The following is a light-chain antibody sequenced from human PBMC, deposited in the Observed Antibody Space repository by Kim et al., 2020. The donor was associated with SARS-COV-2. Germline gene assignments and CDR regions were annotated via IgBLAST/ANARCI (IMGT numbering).Light chain of an antibody. J-gene: IGKJ4*01. CDR2: WAS. Sequence: ATINCKSSQSVLYSSNNKNYLAWYQQKPGQPPKLLIYWASTRESGVPERFSGSGSATDFTLTISSLQAEDVAVYFCQQYYSTPLTFGGGTKVDIK. CDR1: QSVLYSSNNKNY. V-gene: IGKV4-1*01. CDR3: QQYYSTPLT.